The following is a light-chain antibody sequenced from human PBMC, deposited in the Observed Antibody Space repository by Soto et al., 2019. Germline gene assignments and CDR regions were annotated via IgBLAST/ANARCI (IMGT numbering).Light chain of an antibody. CDR3: QQYNNWPPWT. CDR2: GAS. Sequence: ETVLTQSPGTLSLSPGERATLSCRASQRVSSDYLAWYHHKPGQAPRLLIHGASSRATGIPDRFSGSGSGTDFTLTISRLEPEDFGVYYCQQYNNWPPWTFGQGTKVDI. CDR1: QRVSSDY. J-gene: IGKJ1*01. V-gene: IGKV3-20*01.